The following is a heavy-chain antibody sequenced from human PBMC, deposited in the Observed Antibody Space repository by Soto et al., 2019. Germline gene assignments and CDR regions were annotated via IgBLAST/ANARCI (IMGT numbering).Heavy chain of an antibody. V-gene: IGHV4-34*01. Sequence: SETLSLTCAVYGGSFSGYYWSWIRQPPGKGLEWIGEINHSGSTNYNPSLKSRVTISVDTSKNQFSLKLSSVTAADTAVYYCARGLRYSYGYWGYWGQGTLVTVSS. CDR2: INHSGST. CDR3: ARGLRYSYGYWGY. J-gene: IGHJ4*02. D-gene: IGHD5-18*01. CDR1: GGSFSGYY.